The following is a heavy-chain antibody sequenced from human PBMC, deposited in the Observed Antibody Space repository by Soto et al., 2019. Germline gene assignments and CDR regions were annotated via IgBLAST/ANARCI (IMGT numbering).Heavy chain of an antibody. CDR2: IYYSGST. D-gene: IGHD1-26*01. Sequence: SETLSLTCTVSGGSISSSSYYWGWIRQPPGKGLEWIGSIYYSGSTYYNPSLKSRVTISVDTSKNQFSLQLSSVTAADTAVYYCARPRVGATDVWIPGYFDYWGQGTLVTVSS. CDR1: GGSISSSSYY. V-gene: IGHV4-39*01. CDR3: ARPRVGATDVWIPGYFDY. J-gene: IGHJ4*02.